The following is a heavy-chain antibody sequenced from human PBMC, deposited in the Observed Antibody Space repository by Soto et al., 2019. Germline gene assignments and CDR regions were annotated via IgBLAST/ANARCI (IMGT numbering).Heavy chain of an antibody. Sequence: ASVKVSCKASGYTFTSYGISWVRQAPGQGLEWMGWISAYNGNTNYAQKLQGRVTMTTDTSTSTAYMELRSLRSDDTAVYYCARDLRHYDFWSGYYYWFDPWGQGTLVPVSS. CDR1: GYTFTSYG. J-gene: IGHJ5*02. CDR3: ARDLRHYDFWSGYYYWFDP. CDR2: ISAYNGNT. D-gene: IGHD3-3*01. V-gene: IGHV1-18*01.